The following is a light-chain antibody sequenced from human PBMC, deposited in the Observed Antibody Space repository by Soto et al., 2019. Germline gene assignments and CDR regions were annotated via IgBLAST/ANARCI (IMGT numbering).Light chain of an antibody. CDR3: RSYTSSSTLLG. CDR2: DVS. J-gene: IGLJ1*01. Sequence: QSALTQPASVSGSPGQSITISCTGTSSDVGGYNYVSWYQQHPGKAPKLMIYDVSNRPSGVSNRFSGSKSGNTASLTISGLQAEDEADYYCRSYTSSSTLLGFGTGTKVTVL. V-gene: IGLV2-14*01. CDR1: SSDVGGYNY.